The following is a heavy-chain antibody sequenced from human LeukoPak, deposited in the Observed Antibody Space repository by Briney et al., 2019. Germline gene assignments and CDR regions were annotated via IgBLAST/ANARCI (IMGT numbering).Heavy chain of an antibody. J-gene: IGHJ4*02. CDR2: IKHDGSVQ. D-gene: IGHD3-9*01. V-gene: IGHV3-7*01. CDR1: GFTFSSYW. Sequence: PGGSLRLSCAASGFTFSSYWMSWVRQAPGKGLEWVANIKHDGSVQYCVDSVKGRFTISRDNAKNSLYLQMNSLRAEDTAVYYCARETWYYDILTGYYTGSPIEDWGQGTLVTVSS. CDR3: ARETWYYDILTGYYTGSPIED.